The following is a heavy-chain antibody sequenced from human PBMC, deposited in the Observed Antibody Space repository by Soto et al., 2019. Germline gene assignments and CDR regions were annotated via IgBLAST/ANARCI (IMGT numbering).Heavy chain of an antibody. V-gene: IGHV4-39*01. CDR2: IYYSGRN. CDR1: GGSISSSSYY. Sequence: QLQLQESGPGLVKPSETLSLTCTVSGGSISSSSYYWGWIRQPPGKGLEWIGSIYYSGRNYYNPSLKSRVTRTVDTSKNQFSLKLSSVTDADTAVYYCARHHCSGCSCYGSSAFDIWGQGTMVTVSS. CDR3: ARHHCSGCSCYGSSAFDI. D-gene: IGHD2-15*01. J-gene: IGHJ3*02.